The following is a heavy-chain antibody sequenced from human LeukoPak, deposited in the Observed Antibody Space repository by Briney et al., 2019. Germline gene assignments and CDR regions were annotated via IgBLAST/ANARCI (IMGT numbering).Heavy chain of an antibody. J-gene: IGHJ6*03. D-gene: IGHD3-22*01. CDR1: GYTFISYG. CDR2: INTNTGNP. Sequence: ASVKVSCKASGYTFISYGISWVRQAPGQGLEWMGWINTNTGNPTYAQGFTGRFVFSLDTSVSTAYLQISSLKAEDTAVYYCARAYDSSGYLYYYYYYYMDVWGKGTTVTVSS. V-gene: IGHV7-4-1*02. CDR3: ARAYDSSGYLYYYYYYYMDV.